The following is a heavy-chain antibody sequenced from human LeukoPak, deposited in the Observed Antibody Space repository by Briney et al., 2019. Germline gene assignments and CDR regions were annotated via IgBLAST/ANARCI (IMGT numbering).Heavy chain of an antibody. CDR2: ISGSGGER. CDR1: GFTFSNYG. CDR3: ARGGSYLSAFDI. Sequence: GGTLRLSCAASGFTFSNYGMSWVRQAPGKGLQWVSGISGSGGERYYTDSVKGRFTISRDNSKNTLYLQMNSLRAEDTAVYYCARGGSYLSAFDIWGQGTMVTVSS. D-gene: IGHD1-26*01. V-gene: IGHV3-23*01. J-gene: IGHJ3*02.